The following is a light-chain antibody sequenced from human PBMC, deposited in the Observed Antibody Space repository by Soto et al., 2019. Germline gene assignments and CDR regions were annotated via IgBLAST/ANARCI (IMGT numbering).Light chain of an antibody. J-gene: IGKJ1*01. CDR3: QQSHSTPWT. Sequence: DIQKTQSPSSLSASVGDRVTITCRASQTITTYLNWYQQKPGKAPQLLIYGASSLQSGVPSRFTGSGSGTDFTLTITSLQPEDFAIYHCQQSHSTPWTFGQGTKVEIK. CDR2: GAS. CDR1: QTITTY. V-gene: IGKV1-39*01.